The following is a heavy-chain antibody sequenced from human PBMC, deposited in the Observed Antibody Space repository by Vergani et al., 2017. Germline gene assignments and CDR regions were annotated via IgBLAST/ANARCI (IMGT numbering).Heavy chain of an antibody. J-gene: IGHJ6*03. D-gene: IGHD4-23*01. CDR1: GGSISSGGYY. Sequence: QVQLQESGPGLVKPSQTLSLTCTVSGGSISSGGYYWSWIRQHPGNALEWIGYIYDSGSTYYNPSLKSRVTISVDTSKNQFSLKLSSVTAADTAVYYCARTTVVTPYYYYMDVWGKGTTVTVSS. V-gene: IGHV4-31*03. CDR2: IYDSGST. CDR3: ARTTVVTPYYYYMDV.